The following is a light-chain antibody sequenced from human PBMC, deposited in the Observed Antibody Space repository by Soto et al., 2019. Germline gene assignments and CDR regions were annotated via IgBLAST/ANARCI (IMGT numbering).Light chain of an antibody. CDR1: QSVRSN. Sequence: EIVMTHSPGTLSVSPGERATLSCRASQSVRSNLAWYQQKPGHAPSLLIYVASTRATGTPARFSGSGSGTEFTLTISSMQSEDFAVYYCQHYNSWPPWTFGQGTKVEIK. CDR3: QHYNSWPPWT. CDR2: VAS. V-gene: IGKV3-15*01. J-gene: IGKJ1*01.